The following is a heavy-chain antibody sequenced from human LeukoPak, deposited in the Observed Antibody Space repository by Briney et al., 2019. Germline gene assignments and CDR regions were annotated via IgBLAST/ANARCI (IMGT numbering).Heavy chain of an antibody. CDR3: AKGDIVVVVAAAFDY. CDR2: ISGSGGST. Sequence: TGGSLRLSCAASGFTFSSYGMSWVRQAPGKGLEWVSAISGSGGSTYYADSVKGRFTISRDNAKNSLYLQMNSLRAEDTALYYCAKGDIVVVVAAAFDYWGQGTLVTVSS. V-gene: IGHV3-23*01. J-gene: IGHJ4*02. CDR1: GFTFSSYG. D-gene: IGHD2-15*01.